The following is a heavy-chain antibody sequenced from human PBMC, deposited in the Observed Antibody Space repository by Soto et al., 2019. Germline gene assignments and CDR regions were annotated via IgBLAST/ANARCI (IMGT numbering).Heavy chain of an antibody. CDR2: INSKTGNP. Sequence: QIQVVQSGSELKTPGASVKVSCKASGYTFNNFAINWVRQAPGQGLEWMGWINSKTGNPTYAQGFTGRFVFSLDTSVSTEYLQLYSLKAEDTAIYYCARDHHCTTGTCYLSFDPWGQGTPVTVSS. CDR1: GYTFNNFA. V-gene: IGHV7-4-1*01. CDR3: ARDHHCTTGTCYLSFDP. D-gene: IGHD2-15*01. J-gene: IGHJ5*02.